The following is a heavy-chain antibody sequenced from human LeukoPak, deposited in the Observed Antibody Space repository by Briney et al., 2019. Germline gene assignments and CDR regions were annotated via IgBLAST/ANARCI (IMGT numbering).Heavy chain of an antibody. Sequence: GGSLRLSCAASGFTFSSYSMNWVRQAPGKRLEWVANIKQDGSEKYYVDSVKGRFTISRDNAKNSLYLQMNSLRAEDTAVYYCARDTARTLTTYLGYFDYWGQGTLVTVSS. J-gene: IGHJ4*02. D-gene: IGHD4-17*01. CDR3: ARDTARTLTTYLGYFDY. CDR1: GFTFSSYS. V-gene: IGHV3-7*01. CDR2: IKQDGSEK.